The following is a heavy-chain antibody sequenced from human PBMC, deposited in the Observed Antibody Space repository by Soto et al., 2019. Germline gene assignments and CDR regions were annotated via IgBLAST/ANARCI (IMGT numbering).Heavy chain of an antibody. V-gene: IGHV1-58*01. J-gene: IGHJ6*02. CDR3: AAEPRGEELEHRRPYYYGMDV. D-gene: IGHD3-16*01. CDR2: IVVGSGNT. CDR1: GFTFTSSA. Sequence: ASVKVSCKASGFTFTSSAVQWVRQARGQRLEWIGWIVVGSGNTNYAQKFQERVTITRDMSTSTAYMELSSLRSEDTAVYYCAAEPRGEELEHRRPYYYGMDVWGQGTTVTVS.